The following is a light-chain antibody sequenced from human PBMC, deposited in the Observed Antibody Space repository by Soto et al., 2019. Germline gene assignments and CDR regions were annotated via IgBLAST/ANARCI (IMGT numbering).Light chain of an antibody. J-gene: IGLJ1*01. Sequence: QSALTQPASVSGSPGQSITISCTGTTSDIGGYYFASWYQQHPGKAPKLMIYDVSNRPSGVSNRFSGFKSGNTASLTISGLQAEDEADYYCSSYRSSNTPFVFGTGTKLTVL. CDR3: SSYRSSNTPFV. V-gene: IGLV2-14*01. CDR1: TSDIGGYYF. CDR2: DVS.